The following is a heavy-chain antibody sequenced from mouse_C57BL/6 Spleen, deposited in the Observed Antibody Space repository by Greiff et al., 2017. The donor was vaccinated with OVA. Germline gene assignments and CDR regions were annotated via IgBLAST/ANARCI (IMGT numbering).Heavy chain of an antibody. CDR2: IDPANGNT. CDR3: ARAAAQARFDD. V-gene: IGHV14-3*01. CDR1: GFNIKNTY. Sequence: EVQLQQSVAELVRPGASVKLSCTASGFNIKNTYMHWVKQRPEQGLEWIGRIDPANGNTKSAPKFQGKATLTADTSSNTAYLQRSSRTSEDTAIYYGARAAAQARFDDGGQGTTLTVSS. D-gene: IGHD3-2*02. J-gene: IGHJ2*01.